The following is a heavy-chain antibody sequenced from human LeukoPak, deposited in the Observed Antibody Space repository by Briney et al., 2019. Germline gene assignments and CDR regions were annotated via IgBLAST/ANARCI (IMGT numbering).Heavy chain of an antibody. CDR1: GGSISSYY. J-gene: IGHJ6*02. Sequence: SETLSLTCTVSGGSISSYYWSWIRQPAGKALEWIGRIYNSGSTNYNPSLKSRVTMSVDTSKNQFSPKLSSVSAADTAVYYCARDFAPLMDVWGQGTTVTVSS. CDR3: ARDFAPLMDV. V-gene: IGHV4-4*07. CDR2: IYNSGST.